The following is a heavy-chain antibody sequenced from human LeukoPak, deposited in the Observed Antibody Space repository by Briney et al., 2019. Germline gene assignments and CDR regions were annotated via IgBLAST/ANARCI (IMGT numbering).Heavy chain of an antibody. Sequence: PSETLSLTCTVSGGSISSYYWSWIRQPPGKGLEWIGYIYYSGSTNYNPSLKSRVTISVDTSKNQFSLKLSSVTAADTAVYYCAGAYSSSRFQHWGQGTLVTVSS. J-gene: IGHJ1*01. CDR1: GGSISSYY. V-gene: IGHV4-59*08. CDR3: AGAYSSSRFQH. D-gene: IGHD6-13*01. CDR2: IYYSGST.